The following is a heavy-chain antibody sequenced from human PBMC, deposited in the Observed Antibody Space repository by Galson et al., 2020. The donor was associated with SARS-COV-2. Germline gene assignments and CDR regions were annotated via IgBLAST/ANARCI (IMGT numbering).Heavy chain of an antibody. Sequence: SETLSLTCTVSGGSISSGDYYWSWIRQPPGKGLEWIGYIYYSGSTYYNPSLKSRVTISVDTSKNQFSLKLSSVTAADTAVYYCARVELRSWYYYYMDVWGKGTTVTVSS. CDR2: IYYSGST. V-gene: IGHV4-30-4*01. CDR1: GGSISSGDYY. J-gene: IGHJ6*03. CDR3: ARVELRSWYYYYMDV. D-gene: IGHD1-26*01.